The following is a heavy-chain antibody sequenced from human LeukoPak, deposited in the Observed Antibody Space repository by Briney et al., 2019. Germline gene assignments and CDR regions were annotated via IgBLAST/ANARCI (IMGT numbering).Heavy chain of an antibody. CDR1: GGSISSSSYY. V-gene: IGHV4-39*07. J-gene: IGHJ6*03. CDR2: IYTSGST. CDR3: ARGMMLGYYMDV. D-gene: IGHD3-10*02. Sequence: SETLSLTCTVSGGSISSSSYYWGWIRQPPGKGLEWIGRIYTSGSTNYNPSLKSRVTMSVDTSKNQFSLKLSSVTAADTAVYYCARGMMLGYYMDVWGKGTTVTVSS.